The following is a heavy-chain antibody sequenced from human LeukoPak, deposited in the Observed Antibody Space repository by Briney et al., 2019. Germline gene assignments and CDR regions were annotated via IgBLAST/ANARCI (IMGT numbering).Heavy chain of an antibody. J-gene: IGHJ6*04. CDR2: IKQDGSEK. CDR1: GFTFSDYY. D-gene: IGHD3-10*02. CDR3: AELGITMIGGV. V-gene: IGHV3-7*01. Sequence: GGSLRLSCAASGFTFSDYYMSCIRQAPGKGLEWVANIKQDGSEKYYVDSVKGRFTISRDNAKNSLYLQMNSLRAEDTAVYYCAELGITMIGGVWGKGTTVTISS.